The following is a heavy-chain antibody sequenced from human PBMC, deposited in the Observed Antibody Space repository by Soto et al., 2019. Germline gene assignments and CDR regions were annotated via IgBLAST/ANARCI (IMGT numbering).Heavy chain of an antibody. CDR3: ARESSGYYWVH. V-gene: IGHV1-46*04. D-gene: IGHD3-22*01. CDR2: INPSDGST. Sequence: QVQLVQSGAEVRKPGASVRVSCKASGYTLTGYYMHWVRQAPGHGLELMGRINPSDGSTGYTQKLQDRLTLNRDTSTSTVYMELSSLKSEDTAVYYCARESSGYYWVHWGQGTLVTVS. CDR1: GYTLTGYY. J-gene: IGHJ4*02.